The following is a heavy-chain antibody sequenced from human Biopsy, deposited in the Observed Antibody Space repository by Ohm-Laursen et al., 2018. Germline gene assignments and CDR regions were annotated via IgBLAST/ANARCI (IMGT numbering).Heavy chain of an antibody. CDR3: ARRPYGGTRYWYVDL. V-gene: IGHV4-31*01. CDR2: IYYSGTA. D-gene: IGHD4-23*01. Sequence: TLSLTWIVSGGSVSSGGFYWSWIRQHPGKGLEWIGYIYYSGTAYYNPSLKSLVTISVDTSKNQFSLKLNSVTAADTAVYYCARRPYGGTRYWYVDLWGRGTLVTVSS. J-gene: IGHJ2*01. CDR1: GGSVSSGGFY.